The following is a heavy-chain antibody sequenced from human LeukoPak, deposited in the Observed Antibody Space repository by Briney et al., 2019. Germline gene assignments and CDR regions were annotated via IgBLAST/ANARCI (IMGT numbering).Heavy chain of an antibody. D-gene: IGHD6-6*01. CDR1: GGSISSYY. CDR3: ARAEYSSSSFDY. CDR2: IYYSGST. J-gene: IGHJ4*02. V-gene: IGHV4-59*01. Sequence: SQTLSLTCSVSGGSISSYYWSWIRQPPGKGLEWIGYIYYSGSTNYNPSPKSRVTISVDTSKNQFSLKLSSVTAADTAVYYCARAEYSSSSFDYWGQGTLVTVSS.